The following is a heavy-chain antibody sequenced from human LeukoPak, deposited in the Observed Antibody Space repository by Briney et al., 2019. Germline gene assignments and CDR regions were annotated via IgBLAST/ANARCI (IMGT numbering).Heavy chain of an antibody. Sequence: KAGGSLRLSCAASGFTFSSYSMNWVRQAPGKGLEWVSSISSSSSYIYYADSVKGRFTISRDNSKNTLYLQMNSLRVEDTAVYYCAKRSRDIYGSGTYTFDYWGQGTLVTVSS. J-gene: IGHJ4*02. CDR2: ISSSSSYI. CDR1: GFTFSSYS. CDR3: AKRSRDIYGSGTYTFDY. D-gene: IGHD3-10*01. V-gene: IGHV3-21*04.